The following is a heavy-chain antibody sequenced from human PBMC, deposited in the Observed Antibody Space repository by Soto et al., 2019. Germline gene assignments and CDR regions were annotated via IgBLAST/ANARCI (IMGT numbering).Heavy chain of an antibody. CDR3: TTVLPQVLRFLEWSDWFDP. D-gene: IGHD3-3*01. J-gene: IGHJ5*02. CDR1: GFTFSNAW. Sequence: EVQLVESGGGLVKPGGSLRLSCAASGFTFSNAWMNWVRQAPGKGLEWVGRIKSKTDGGTTDYAAPVKGRFTNSRDDSKNTLYLQMNSLKTEDTAVYYCTTVLPQVLRFLEWSDWFDPWGQGTLVTVSS. CDR2: IKSKTDGGTT. V-gene: IGHV3-15*07.